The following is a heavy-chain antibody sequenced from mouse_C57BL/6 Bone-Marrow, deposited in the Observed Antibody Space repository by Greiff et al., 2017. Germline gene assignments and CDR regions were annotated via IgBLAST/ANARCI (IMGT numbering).Heavy chain of an antibody. Sequence: QVQLQQPGAELVKPGASVKVSCKASGYTFTSYWMHWVKQRPGQGLEWIGRIHPSDSDTNYNQKFKGKATLTVDESSSTAYMQLSSLTSEDSAVYDCAIDYYNQPFAYWGQGTLVTVSA. CDR3: AIDYYNQPFAY. CDR2: IHPSDSDT. D-gene: IGHD1-1*02. CDR1: GYTFTSYW. J-gene: IGHJ3*01. V-gene: IGHV1-74*01.